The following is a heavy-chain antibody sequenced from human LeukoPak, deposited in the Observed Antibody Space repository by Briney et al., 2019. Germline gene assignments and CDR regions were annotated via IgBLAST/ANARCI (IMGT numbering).Heavy chain of an antibody. D-gene: IGHD5-18*01. Sequence: SGTLSLTCAVYGGSFSGYYWSWIRQPPGKGLEWIGEINHSGSTNYNPSLKSRVTISVDTSKNQFSLKLSSVTAADTAVYYCARDTAMFSHDAFDIWGQGTMVTVSS. CDR3: ARDTAMFSHDAFDI. J-gene: IGHJ3*02. CDR2: INHSGST. V-gene: IGHV4-34*01. CDR1: GGSFSGYY.